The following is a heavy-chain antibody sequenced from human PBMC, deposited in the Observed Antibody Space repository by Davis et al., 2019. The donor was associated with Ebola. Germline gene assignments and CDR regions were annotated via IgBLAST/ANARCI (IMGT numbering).Heavy chain of an antibody. D-gene: IGHD6-19*01. V-gene: IGHV4-39*01. CDR2: IYYSGST. J-gene: IGHJ5*02. CDR1: GGSISSSSYY. CDR3: ARSSSGPDWFDP. Sequence: SETLSLTCTVSGGSISSSSYYWGWIRQPPGKGLEWIGSIYYSGSTYYNPSLKSRATISVDTSKNQFSLKLSSVTAADTAVYYCARSSSGPDWFDPWGQGTLVTVSS.